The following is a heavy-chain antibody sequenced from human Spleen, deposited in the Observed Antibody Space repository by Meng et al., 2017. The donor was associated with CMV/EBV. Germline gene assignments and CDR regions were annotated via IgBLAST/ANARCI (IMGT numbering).Heavy chain of an antibody. Sequence: SETLSLTCTVSGGSINNYYWSWIRQPPGKGLEWIGYIYYSGSTNYNPSLKSRVTISVDTSKNQFSLKLSSVTAADTAVYHCARVNGYWKGYFDCWGQGTLVTVSS. V-gene: IGHV4-59*01. CDR3: ARVNGYWKGYFDC. CDR1: GGSINNYY. D-gene: IGHD6-13*01. CDR2: IYYSGST. J-gene: IGHJ4*02.